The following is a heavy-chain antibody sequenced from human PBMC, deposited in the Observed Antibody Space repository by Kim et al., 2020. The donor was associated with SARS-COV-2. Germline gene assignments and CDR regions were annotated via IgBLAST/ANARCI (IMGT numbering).Heavy chain of an antibody. CDR3: ARARIRFLEWLFPDGTFDI. CDR1: GDSVSSNSAA. CDR2: TYYRSKWYN. D-gene: IGHD3-3*01. V-gene: IGHV6-1*01. Sequence: SQTLSLTCAISGDSVSSNSAAWNWIRQSPSRGLEWLGRTYYRSKWYNDYAVSVKSRMTINPDTSKNQFSLQLNSLTPEDTAVYYCARARIRFLEWLFPDGTFDIWGQGTMVTVSS. J-gene: IGHJ3*02.